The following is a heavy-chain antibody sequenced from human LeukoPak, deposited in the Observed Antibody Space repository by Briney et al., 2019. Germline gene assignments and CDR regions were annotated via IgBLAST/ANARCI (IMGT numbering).Heavy chain of an antibody. CDR2: IYPGDSES. D-gene: IGHD6-19*01. CDR1: GYSFTSSW. J-gene: IGHJ4*02. Sequence: GESLKISCKGSGYSFTSSWIGWVRQMPGKGLEWMGIIYPGDSESRYNPPLQGHVTFSADKSISTAYLQWSSLKASDTAKFYCARHGTRSSGWPPFDYWGQGTLVTVSS. CDR3: ARHGTRSSGWPPFDY. V-gene: IGHV5-51*01.